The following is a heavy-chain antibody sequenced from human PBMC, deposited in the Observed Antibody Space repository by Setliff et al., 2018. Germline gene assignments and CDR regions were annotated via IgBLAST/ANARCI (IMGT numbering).Heavy chain of an antibody. D-gene: IGHD6-6*01. V-gene: IGHV1-18*01. CDR3: ARDFPPLYSSSFSDAFDI. CDR2: ISAYNGNT. Sequence: ASVKVSCKASGYTFTSYAFSWVRQAPGQGLEWMGWISAYNGNTNYAQKFQGRVTMTTDTSRSTAYMELRSLRSDDTAVYYCARDFPPLYSSSFSDAFDIWGQGTMVTVSS. CDR1: GYTFTSYA. J-gene: IGHJ3*02.